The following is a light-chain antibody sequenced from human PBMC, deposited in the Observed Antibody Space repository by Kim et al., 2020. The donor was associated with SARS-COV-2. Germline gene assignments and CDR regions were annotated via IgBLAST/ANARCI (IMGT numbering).Light chain of an antibody. Sequence: QSVLTQPPSVSGAPGQRVTISCTGSSSNIGAGYDVHWYQQLPGTAPKLLISGNNNRPSGVPDRFSGSKSGSSASLAITGLQAEDEADYYCQSYDNRMSGVVFGGGTQLTVL. V-gene: IGLV1-40*01. CDR2: GNN. CDR3: QSYDNRMSGVV. CDR1: SSNIGAGYD. J-gene: IGLJ2*01.